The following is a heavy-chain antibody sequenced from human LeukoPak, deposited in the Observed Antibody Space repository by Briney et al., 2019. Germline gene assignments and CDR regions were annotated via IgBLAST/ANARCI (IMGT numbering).Heavy chain of an antibody. V-gene: IGHV4-39*07. CDR3: ARGTYSSGWYAYRGEKYYFDY. Sequence: SETLSLTCTVSGGSISSSSYYWGWIRQPPGKGLEWIGEINHSGSTNYNPSLKSRVTISVDTSKNQFSLKLSSVTAADTAVYYCARGTYSSGWYAYRGEKYYFDYWGQGTLVTVSS. J-gene: IGHJ4*02. CDR2: INHSGST. CDR1: GGSISSSSYY. D-gene: IGHD6-19*01.